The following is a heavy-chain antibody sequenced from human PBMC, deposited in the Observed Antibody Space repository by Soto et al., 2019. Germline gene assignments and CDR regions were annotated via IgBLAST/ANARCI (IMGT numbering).Heavy chain of an antibody. V-gene: IGHV1-3*01. CDR3: ARVSHPYYDILTGYSPFDY. Sequence: ASVKVSCKASGYTFTSYAMHWVRQAPGQRLEWMGWINAGNGNTKYSQKFQGRVTITRDTSASTAYMELSSLRSEDTAVYYCARVSHPYYDILTGYSPFDYWGQGTLVTVSS. D-gene: IGHD3-9*01. J-gene: IGHJ4*02. CDR1: GYTFTSYA. CDR2: INAGNGNT.